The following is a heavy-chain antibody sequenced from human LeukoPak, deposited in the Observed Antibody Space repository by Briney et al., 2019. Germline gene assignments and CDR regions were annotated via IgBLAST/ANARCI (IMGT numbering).Heavy chain of an antibody. V-gene: IGHV3-30*04. CDR3: ARDPAKGAATYFDY. CDR2: ISFDGAKI. CDR1: GFPFSNYA. D-gene: IGHD2-15*01. Sequence: PGRSLRLSCTASGFPFSNYAMNWVRQSPGKGLEWVALISFDGAKIYYADSVKGRFTISRDNSKNTLFLQMNSLTVEDTAVYYCARDPAKGAATYFDYWGQGTLVTVSS. J-gene: IGHJ4*02.